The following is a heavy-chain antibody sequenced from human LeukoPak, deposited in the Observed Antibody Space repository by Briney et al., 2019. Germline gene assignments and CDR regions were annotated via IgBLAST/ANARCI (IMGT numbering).Heavy chain of an antibody. CDR3: AKAIRQSAGIAVAGMDY. J-gene: IGHJ4*02. Sequence: PGGSLRLSCAASGFTLSSYAMSWVRQAPGKGLEWVSAISGSGGSTYYADSVKGRFTISRDNSKNTLYLQMNSLRAEDTAVYYCAKAIRQSAGIAVAGMDYWGQGTLVTVSS. CDR2: ISGSGGST. CDR1: GFTLSSYA. D-gene: IGHD6-19*01. V-gene: IGHV3-23*01.